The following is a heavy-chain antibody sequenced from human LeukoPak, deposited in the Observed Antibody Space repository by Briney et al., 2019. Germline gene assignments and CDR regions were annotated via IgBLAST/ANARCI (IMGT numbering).Heavy chain of an antibody. V-gene: IGHV4-61*08. CDR1: GGSISSGDYY. D-gene: IGHD5-18*01. Sequence: SETLSLTCTVSGGSISSGDYYWSWIRQPPGKGLEWIGYIYYSGSTNYNPSLKSRVTISVDTSKNQFSLKLSSVTAADTAVYHCAREAMYSYGNNFDYWGQGTLVTVSS. CDR2: IYYSGST. CDR3: AREAMYSYGNNFDY. J-gene: IGHJ4*02.